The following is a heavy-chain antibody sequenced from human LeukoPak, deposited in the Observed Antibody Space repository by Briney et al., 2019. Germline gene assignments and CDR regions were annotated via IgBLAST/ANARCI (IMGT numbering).Heavy chain of an antibody. CDR2: ISSSSSCI. CDR3: AGGSGHYYGMDV. V-gene: IGHV3-21*01. CDR1: GFTFSSYS. J-gene: IGHJ6*02. D-gene: IGHD3-10*01. Sequence: GGSLRLSCAASGFTFSSYSMNWVRQAPGKGLEWVSSISSSSSCIYYADSVKGRFTISRDNAKNSLYLQMNSLRAEDTAVYYCAGGSGHYYGMDVWGQGTTVTVSS.